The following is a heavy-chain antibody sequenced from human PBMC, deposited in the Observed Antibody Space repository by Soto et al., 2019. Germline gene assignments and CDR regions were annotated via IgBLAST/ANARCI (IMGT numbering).Heavy chain of an antibody. V-gene: IGHV4-39*01. J-gene: IGHJ4*02. CDR1: GGSISSSSYY. CDR2: IYYSGST. D-gene: IGHD2-2*01. Sequence: SETLSLTCTVSGGSISSSSYYWGWIRQPPGKGLEWIGSIYYSGSTYYNPSLKSRVTISVDTSKNQFSLKLSSVTAADTAVYYCARLSDCSSTSCYYLHHFDYWGKGTLVTVSS. CDR3: ARLSDCSSTSCYYLHHFDY.